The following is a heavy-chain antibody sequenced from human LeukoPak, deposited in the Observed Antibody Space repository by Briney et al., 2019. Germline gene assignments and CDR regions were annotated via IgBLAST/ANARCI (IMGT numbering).Heavy chain of an antibody. CDR3: ARHYYDSSGYSSWFDP. Sequence: GGSLRLSSAASGFTFSSYSMNWVRQAPGKGLEWVSSISSSSSYIYYADSVKGRFTISRDNAKNSLYLQMNSLRAEDTAVYYCARHYYDSSGYSSWFDPWGQGTRVTVSS. CDR1: GFTFSSYS. D-gene: IGHD3-22*01. V-gene: IGHV3-21*01. J-gene: IGHJ5*02. CDR2: ISSSSSYI.